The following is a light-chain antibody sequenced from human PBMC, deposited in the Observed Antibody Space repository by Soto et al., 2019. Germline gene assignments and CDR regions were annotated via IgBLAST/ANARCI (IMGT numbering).Light chain of an antibody. V-gene: IGLV2-8*01. Sequence: QSALTQLPSASGSPGQSVAISCTGPSSDVGGYNYVSWYQQHPGKAPKLMIYEVNKRPSGVPDRFSGSKSGNTASLTVSGLQAEDEADYYCSSYAGSSNVFGTGTKVTVL. CDR1: SSDVGGYNY. J-gene: IGLJ1*01. CDR3: SSYAGSSNV. CDR2: EVN.